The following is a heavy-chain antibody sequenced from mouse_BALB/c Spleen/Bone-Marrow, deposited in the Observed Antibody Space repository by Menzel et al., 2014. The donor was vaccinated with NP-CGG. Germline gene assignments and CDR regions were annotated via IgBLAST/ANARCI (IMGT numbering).Heavy chain of an antibody. Sequence: SGAELVKPGAPVKLSCKASGYTFTSYWMNWVKQRPGRGLEWIGRIDPSDSETHYNQKFKDKAALTVDESSSTAYIQVSSLTSEDSAVYHCARALGDGYYYAMDYWGQGTSVTVSS. CDR1: GYTFTSYW. D-gene: IGHD2-3*01. J-gene: IGHJ4*01. V-gene: IGHV1-69*02. CDR2: IDPSDSET. CDR3: ARALGDGYYYAMDY.